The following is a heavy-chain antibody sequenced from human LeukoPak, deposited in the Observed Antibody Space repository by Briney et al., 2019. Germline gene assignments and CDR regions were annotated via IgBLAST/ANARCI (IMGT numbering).Heavy chain of an antibody. CDR2: IIPIFGTA. D-gene: IGHD1-26*01. CDR1: GGTFSSYA. CDR3: ARDTPTTSTGIAGDKYFQH. Sequence: ASVKVSCKASGGTFSSYAISWVRQAPGQGLEWMGGIIPIFGTANYAQKFQGRVTITADESTSTAYMELSSLRSEDTAVYYCARDTPTTSTGIAGDKYFQHWGQGTLVTVSS. J-gene: IGHJ1*01. V-gene: IGHV1-69*13.